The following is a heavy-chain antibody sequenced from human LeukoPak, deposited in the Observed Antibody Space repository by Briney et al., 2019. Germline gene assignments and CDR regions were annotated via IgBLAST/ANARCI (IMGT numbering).Heavy chain of an antibody. V-gene: IGHV4-39*01. CDR3: ARLDSSGYYASSYFDY. Sequence: PSETPSLTCTVSGGSISSSSYYWGWIRQPPGKGLEWIGSIYYSGSTYYNPSLKSRVTISVDTSKNQFSLKLSSVTAADTAVYYCARLDSSGYYASSYFDYWGQGTLVTVSS. J-gene: IGHJ4*02. CDR2: IYYSGST. D-gene: IGHD3-22*01. CDR1: GGSISSSSYY.